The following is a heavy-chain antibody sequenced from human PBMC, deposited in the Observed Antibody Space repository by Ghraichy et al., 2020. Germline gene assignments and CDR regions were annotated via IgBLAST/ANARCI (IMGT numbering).Heavy chain of an antibody. D-gene: IGHD4-11*01. CDR3: ARDEYSNYGRLDY. V-gene: IGHV4-59*01. J-gene: IGHJ4*02. Sequence: SETLSLTCTVSGGSMSSYYLSWIRQPPGKGLEWVGNIYYSGSTTYSPSLKSRVTISVDTSKNQFSLKLTSVTAADTAVYYCARDEYSNYGRLDYCGQGTLVTVSS. CDR2: IYYSGST. CDR1: GGSMSSYY.